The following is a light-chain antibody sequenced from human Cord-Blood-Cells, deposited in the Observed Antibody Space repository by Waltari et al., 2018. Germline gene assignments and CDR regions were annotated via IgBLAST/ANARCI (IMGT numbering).Light chain of an antibody. CDR3: CSYAGSSTLV. V-gene: IGLV2-23*01. Sequence: QSALTQPASVSGSPGQSITISCTGTSSDFGGYNLFSWYQQHPGKAPKLMIYEGSKRPSGVSNRFSGSKSGNTASLTISGLQAEDEADYYCCSYAGSSTLVFGGGTKLTVL. CDR1: SSDFGGYNL. CDR2: EGS. J-gene: IGLJ2*01.